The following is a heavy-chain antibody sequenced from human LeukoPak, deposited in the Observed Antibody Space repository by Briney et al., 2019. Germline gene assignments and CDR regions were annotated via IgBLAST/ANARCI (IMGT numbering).Heavy chain of an antibody. CDR3: AKDLDCSGGTCHKAFDC. Sequence: GGSLRLSCVASGFTHSTYGMHWVRQAPGKVLEWVAFIRYDGSDKFYGDSVKGRFTTSRDNSKNTLYLQMSRLRVEDTAVYYCAKDLDCSGGTCHKAFDCWGQGTLVTVSS. V-gene: IGHV3-30*02. J-gene: IGHJ4*02. CDR2: IRYDGSDK. D-gene: IGHD2-15*01. CDR1: GFTHSTYG.